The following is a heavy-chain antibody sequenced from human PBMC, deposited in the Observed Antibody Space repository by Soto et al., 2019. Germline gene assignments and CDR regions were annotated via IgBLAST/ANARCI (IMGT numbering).Heavy chain of an antibody. CDR3: AKDKAPIESPHWFAS. CDR2: ISGRGHAT. CDR1: GFTFSTYA. Sequence: GGSLRLSCAASGFTFSTYAMTWVRQAPGKGLEWVASISGRGHATYYGDDMKARLTISRDNSKNTLNLQMNPLRVGDTPFFFCAKDKAPIESPHWFASWGPGTLVTVSS. J-gene: IGHJ5*01. D-gene: IGHD2-15*01. V-gene: IGHV3-23*01.